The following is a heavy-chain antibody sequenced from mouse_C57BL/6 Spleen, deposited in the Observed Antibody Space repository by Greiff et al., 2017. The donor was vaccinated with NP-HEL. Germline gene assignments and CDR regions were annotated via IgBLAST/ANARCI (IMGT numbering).Heavy chain of an antibody. CDR2: IHPNSGST. V-gene: IGHV1-64*01. J-gene: IGHJ4*01. CDR1: GYTFTSYW. Sequence: QVQLQQPGAELVKPGASVKLSCKASGYTFTSYWMHWVKQRPGQGLEWIGMIHPNSGSTNYNEKFKSKATLTVDKSSSTAYMQLSSLTSEESAVYYCARMDYGNYDAMDYWGQGTSVTVSS. CDR3: ARMDYGNYDAMDY. D-gene: IGHD2-1*01.